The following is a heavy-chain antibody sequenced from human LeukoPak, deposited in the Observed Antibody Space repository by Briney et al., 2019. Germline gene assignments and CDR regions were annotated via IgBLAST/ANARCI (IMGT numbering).Heavy chain of an antibody. CDR1: GYSFTSYW. Sequence: GESLQISCQGSGYSFTSYWIGWVRQMPGKGLEWMGIIYPGDSDTRYSPSFQGQVTISADKSLSTAYLQWSRLKASDTAMYYCAGGAYYYDSSGYYSPDAFDIWGKGTMVTVSS. D-gene: IGHD3-22*01. V-gene: IGHV5-51*01. J-gene: IGHJ3*02. CDR3: AGGAYYYDSSGYYSPDAFDI. CDR2: IYPGDSDT.